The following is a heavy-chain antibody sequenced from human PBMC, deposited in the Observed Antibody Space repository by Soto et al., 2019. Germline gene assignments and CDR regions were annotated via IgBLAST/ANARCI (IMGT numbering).Heavy chain of an antibody. CDR2: INPNSGGT. J-gene: IGHJ4*02. CDR3: ARGTGNMTTVTTFDY. V-gene: IGHV1-2*04. Sequence: ASVKVYCKASGYTFTGYYMHWVRQDPGQGLEWMGWINPNSGGTNYAQKFQGWVTMTRDTSISTAYMELSRLRSDDTAVYYCARGTGNMTTVTTFDYWGQGTLVTVS. CDR1: GYTFTGYY. D-gene: IGHD4-17*01.